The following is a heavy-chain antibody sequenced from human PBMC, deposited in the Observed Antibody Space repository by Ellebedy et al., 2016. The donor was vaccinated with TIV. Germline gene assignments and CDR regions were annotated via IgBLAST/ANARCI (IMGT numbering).Heavy chain of an antibody. D-gene: IGHD6-19*01. CDR3: ERDLRSGWSTT. CDR1: GFTFSSYA. V-gene: IGHV3-30-3*01. Sequence: GESLKISCAASGFTFSSYAMHWVRQAPGKGLEWVAVISSDGSNQYYADSVKGRFTISRDNSKNTLYLQMNSLRAEDTAVYYCERDLRSGWSTTWGQGTLVTVSS. CDR2: ISSDGSNQ. J-gene: IGHJ4*02.